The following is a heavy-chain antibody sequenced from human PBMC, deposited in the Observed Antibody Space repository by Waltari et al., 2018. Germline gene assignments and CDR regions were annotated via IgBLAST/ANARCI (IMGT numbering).Heavy chain of an antibody. CDR1: GFTFSRSA. CDR3: AKDLGSTPYHGMDV. J-gene: IGHJ6*02. CDR2: ISGSGGST. D-gene: IGHD7-27*01. Sequence: EVQLLESGGGLVQPGGSLRLSCAASGFTFSRSAMSWVRQAPGKGLEWVSAISGSGGSTYYADSVKGRFTISRDNSKNTLYLQMNSLRAEDTAVYYCAKDLGSTPYHGMDVWGQGTTVTVSS. V-gene: IGHV3-23*01.